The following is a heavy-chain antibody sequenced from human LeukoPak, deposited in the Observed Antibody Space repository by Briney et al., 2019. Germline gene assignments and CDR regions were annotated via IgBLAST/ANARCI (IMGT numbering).Heavy chain of an antibody. CDR1: GFTFSSYG. V-gene: IGHV3-30*02. CDR2: IRYDGSNK. Sequence: GGCLRLSCAASGFTFSSYGMHWVSQASGKGLEWVAFIRYDGSNKYYADSVKGRFTISRDNSKNTLYLQMNSLRAEDTAVYYCAKERDTAMVTIDYWGQGTLVTVSS. CDR3: AKERDTAMVTIDY. J-gene: IGHJ4*02. D-gene: IGHD5-18*01.